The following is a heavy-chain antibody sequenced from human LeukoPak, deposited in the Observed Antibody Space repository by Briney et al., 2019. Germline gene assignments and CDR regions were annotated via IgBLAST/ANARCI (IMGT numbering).Heavy chain of an antibody. J-gene: IGHJ4*02. CDR3: TRDEGATVATYRFDF. CDR1: GFAFSNYY. V-gene: IGHV3-7*01. CDR2: IKYDGTYT. D-gene: IGHD4-23*01. Sequence: GGSVRLSCAASGFAFSNYYMSWVRQAPGKGLEWLANIKYDGTYTNYKDSVKGRLTLSRDNAKNSVYLQMNSLRAEDTAVYYCTRDEGATVATYRFDFWGRGTLVTVSS.